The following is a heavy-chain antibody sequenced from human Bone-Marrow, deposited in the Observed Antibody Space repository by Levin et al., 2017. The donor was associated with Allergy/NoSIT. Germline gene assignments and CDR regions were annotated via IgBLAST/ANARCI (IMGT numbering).Heavy chain of an antibody. Sequence: GESLKISCQASGYTFTSYWIGWVRQMPGKGLEWMGVIYPGDSGTRYSPSFQGQVTISVDRSISTAYLQWSSLKASDTAMYYCARRHEGSASFSDFWGQGTLVTVSS. CDR3: ARRHEGSASFSDF. CDR2: IYPGDSGT. J-gene: IGHJ4*02. V-gene: IGHV5-51*01. CDR1: GYTFTSYW. D-gene: IGHD6-6*01.